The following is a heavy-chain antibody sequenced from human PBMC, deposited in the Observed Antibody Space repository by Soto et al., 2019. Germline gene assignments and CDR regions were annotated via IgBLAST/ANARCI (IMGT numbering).Heavy chain of an antibody. CDR2: IYYSGST. D-gene: IGHD3-10*01. V-gene: IGHV4-30-4*01. CDR3: ARDTMVRGVIRYYYGIDV. CDR1: GGSISSGDYY. J-gene: IGHJ6*02. Sequence: SETLSLTCTVSGGSISSGDYYWSWIRQPPGKGLEWIGYIYYSGSTYYNPSLKSRVTISVDTSKNQFSLKLSSVTAADTAVYYCARDTMVRGVIRYYYGIDVWGQGTTVAVS.